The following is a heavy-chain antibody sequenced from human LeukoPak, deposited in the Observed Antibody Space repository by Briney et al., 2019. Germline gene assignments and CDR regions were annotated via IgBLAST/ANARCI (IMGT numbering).Heavy chain of an antibody. CDR3: ARVKAYGDYSAYYMDV. CDR1: GGSISTGGYS. J-gene: IGHJ6*03. Sequence: SETLSLTCAVSGGSISTGGYSWSWIRQPPGKGLEWIGFIYHSGSTFYNPSLKNRVTISVDRSKNQFSLKVNSMTAADTAVYYCARVKAYGDYSAYYMDVWGKGTTVTVSS. D-gene: IGHD4-17*01. V-gene: IGHV4-30-2*01. CDR2: IYHSGST.